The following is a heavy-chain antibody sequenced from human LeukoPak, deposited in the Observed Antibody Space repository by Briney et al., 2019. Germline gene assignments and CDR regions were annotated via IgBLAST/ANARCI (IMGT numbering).Heavy chain of an antibody. CDR2: ISGSGGST. D-gene: IGHD3-22*01. Sequence: PGGSLRLSCAASGFTFSSYAMSWVRQAPGKGLEWVSAISGSGGSTYYADSVKGRFTISRDNSKNTLYLQMNSLRAEDTAVYYCAKARYYDSSGYNITLFDYWGQGTLVTVSS. CDR3: AKARYYDSSGYNITLFDY. V-gene: IGHV3-23*01. J-gene: IGHJ4*02. CDR1: GFTFSSYA.